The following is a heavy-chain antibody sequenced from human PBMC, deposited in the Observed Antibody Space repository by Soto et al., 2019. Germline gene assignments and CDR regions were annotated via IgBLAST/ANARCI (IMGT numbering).Heavy chain of an antibody. Sequence: QVQLVQSGAEVKKPGASVKVSCKASGYTFTSYGVSWVRQAPGQGLEWMGWISGYNGNTNYAQKLQGRVTMTTDTSTSTAYMELRSLRSDDTAVYYCARAGKYSYSSGSTYYYGMDVWGQGITVSVSS. CDR2: ISGYNGNT. D-gene: IGHD3-10*01. V-gene: IGHV1-18*04. CDR3: ARAGKYSYSSGSTYYYGMDV. J-gene: IGHJ6*02. CDR1: GYTFTSYG.